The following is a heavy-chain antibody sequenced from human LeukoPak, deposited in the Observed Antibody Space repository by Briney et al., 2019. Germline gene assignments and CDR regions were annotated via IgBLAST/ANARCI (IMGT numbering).Heavy chain of an antibody. V-gene: IGHV4-38-2*02. D-gene: IGHD2-2*02. CDR2: IYYSGST. CDR3: ARLGYCSSTSCYTRDFDY. CDR1: GYSISSGYY. J-gene: IGHJ4*02. Sequence: SETLSLTCTVSGYSISSGYYWGWIRQPPGKGLEWVGSIYYSGSTYYNPSLKSRVTISVDTSKNQFSLKLSSVTAADTAVYYCARLGYCSSTSCYTRDFDYWGQGTLVTVSS.